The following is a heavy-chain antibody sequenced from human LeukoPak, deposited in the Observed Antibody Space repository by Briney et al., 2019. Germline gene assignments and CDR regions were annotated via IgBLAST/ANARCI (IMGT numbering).Heavy chain of an antibody. D-gene: IGHD6-19*01. CDR1: GFTFSSYW. CDR2: IKQDGSEK. Sequence: GGSLRLSCAASGFTFSSYWMSWVRQAPGKGLEGVANIKQDGSEKYYVDSVKGRFTISRDNAKNSLYLQMNSLRADDTAVYYCASFWGQWLVPLDYWGQGTLVTVSS. V-gene: IGHV3-7*03. J-gene: IGHJ4*02. CDR3: ASFWGQWLVPLDY.